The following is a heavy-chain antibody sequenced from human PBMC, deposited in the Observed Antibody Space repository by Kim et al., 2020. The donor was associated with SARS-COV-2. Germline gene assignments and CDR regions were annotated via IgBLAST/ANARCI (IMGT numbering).Heavy chain of an antibody. Sequence: GGSLRLSCAASGFTFSDYYMSWIRQAPGKGLEWVSYISSSSYTNYADSVKGRFTISRDNAKNSLYLQMNSLRAEDTAVYYCARSQTYGSGSYYFDYWGQGTLVTVSS. V-gene: IGHV3-11*03. CDR1: GFTFSDYY. J-gene: IGHJ4*02. D-gene: IGHD3-10*01. CDR2: ISSSSYT. CDR3: ARSQTYGSGSYYFDY.